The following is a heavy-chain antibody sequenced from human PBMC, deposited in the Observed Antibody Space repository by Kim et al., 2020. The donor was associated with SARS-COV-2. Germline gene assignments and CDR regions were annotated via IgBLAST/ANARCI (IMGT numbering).Heavy chain of an antibody. CDR1: GDSFTTNY. V-gene: IGHV4-59*13. D-gene: IGHD6-13*01. CDR3: ARAMKTGAGFFDD. J-gene: IGHJ4*02. CDR2: MYYSGTT. Sequence: SETLSLTCTVSGDSFTTNYWSWIRQPPGKRLEWIGYMYYSGTTKYNPPLRSRVTISTDTSKRQFSLKLSSVTAADTAVYYCARAMKTGAGFFDDWGQGTLVTVSS.